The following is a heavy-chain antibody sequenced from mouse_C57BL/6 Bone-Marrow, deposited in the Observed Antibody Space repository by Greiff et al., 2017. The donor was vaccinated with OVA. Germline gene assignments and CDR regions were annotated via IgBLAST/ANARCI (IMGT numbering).Heavy chain of an antibody. V-gene: IGHV1-50*01. CDR3: AGAVFAD. CDR2: IYPSDSYT. Sequence: QVQLQQPGAELVKPGSSVKLSCKASGYTFTSYWMQWVKQRPGQGLEWIGEIYPSDSYTNYNQKFKDKATLTVDTSSSTAYLQLSSLTSEDSAVYYGAGAVFADWGQGTLVTVSA. CDR1: GYTFTSYW. J-gene: IGHJ3*01.